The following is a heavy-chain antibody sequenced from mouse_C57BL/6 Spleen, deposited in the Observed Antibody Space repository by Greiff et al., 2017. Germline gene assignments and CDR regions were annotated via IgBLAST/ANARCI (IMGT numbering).Heavy chain of an antibody. J-gene: IGHJ1*03. Sequence: VQLQQSGPELVKPGASVKISCKASGYTFTDYYMNWVKQSHGKSLEWIGDINPNNGGTSYNQKFKGKATLTVDKSSSTAYMELRSLTSEDSAVYYCARSRGNYHEWYFDVWGTGTTVTVSS. CDR2: INPNNGGT. CDR1: GYTFTDYY. V-gene: IGHV1-26*01. CDR3: ARSRGNYHEWYFDV. D-gene: IGHD2-1*01.